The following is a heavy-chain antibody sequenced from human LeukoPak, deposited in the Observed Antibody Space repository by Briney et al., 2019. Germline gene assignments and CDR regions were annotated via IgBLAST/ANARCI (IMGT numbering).Heavy chain of an antibody. CDR3: ARGRSSSWDYNWFDP. CDR2: ISYDGSNK. D-gene: IGHD6-13*01. CDR1: GFTFSSYA. Sequence: GGPLRLSCAASGFTFSSYAMHWVRQAPGKGLEWVAVISYDGSNKYYADSVKGRFTISRDNSKNTLYLQMNSLRAEDTAVYYCARGRSSSWDYNWFDPWGQGTLVTVSS. J-gene: IGHJ5*02. V-gene: IGHV3-30-3*01.